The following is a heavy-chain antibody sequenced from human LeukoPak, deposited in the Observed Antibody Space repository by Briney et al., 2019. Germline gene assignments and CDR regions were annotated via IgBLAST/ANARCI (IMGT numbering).Heavy chain of an antibody. CDR3: ARTGQLGPYFDY. CDR2: ISSSSSYI. J-gene: IGHJ4*02. CDR1: GFTFSSYR. D-gene: IGHD6-6*01. V-gene: IGHV3-21*01. Sequence: GGSLRLSCTASGFTFSSYRMNWVRQAPGKGLEWVSSISSSSSYIYYADSVKGRFTISRDNAKNSLNLQMNSLRAEDTAVYYCARTGQLGPYFDYWGQGTLVTVSS.